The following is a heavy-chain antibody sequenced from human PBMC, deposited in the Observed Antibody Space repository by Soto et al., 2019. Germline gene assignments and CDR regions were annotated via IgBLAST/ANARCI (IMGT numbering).Heavy chain of an antibody. CDR3: AKSAAGLDFWSGYPRGYYFDY. D-gene: IGHD3-3*01. Sequence: SETLSLTCAVYGGSFSGYYWSWIRQPPGKGLEWIGEINHSGSTNYNPSLKSRVTISVDTSKNQFSLKLSSVTAEDTAVYYCAKSAAGLDFWSGYPRGYYFDYWGQGTLVTVSS. V-gene: IGHV4-34*01. J-gene: IGHJ4*02. CDR2: INHSGST. CDR1: GGSFSGYY.